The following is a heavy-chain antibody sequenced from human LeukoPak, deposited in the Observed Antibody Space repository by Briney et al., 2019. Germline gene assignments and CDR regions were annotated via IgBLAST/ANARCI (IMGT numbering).Heavy chain of an antibody. V-gene: IGHV4-39*01. CDR2: IYYSGST. CDR3: ARRGQWPSPNDY. D-gene: IGHD6-19*01. CDR1: GGSLSSSRYY. Sequence: PSETLSLTCTVSGGSLSSSRYYWGWIRQPPGRGLEGIGSIYYSGSTYYNPSLKSRVTISVDTSKNQFSLKLSSVTAADTAVYYCARRGQWPSPNDYWGQGTLVTVSS. J-gene: IGHJ4*02.